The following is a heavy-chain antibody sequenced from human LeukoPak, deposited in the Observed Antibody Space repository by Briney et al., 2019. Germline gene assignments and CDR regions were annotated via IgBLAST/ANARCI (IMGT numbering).Heavy chain of an antibody. CDR3: ARALNDAFDI. J-gene: IGHJ3*02. CDR2: ISGDGGST. Sequence: PGGSLRLSCAASGFTFDDYAMHWVRQAPGKGLEWVSLISGDGGSTYYADSVKGRFTISRDNAKNSLYLQVNSLRAEDTAVYYCARALNDAFDIWGQGTMVTVSS. CDR1: GFTFDDYA. V-gene: IGHV3-43*02.